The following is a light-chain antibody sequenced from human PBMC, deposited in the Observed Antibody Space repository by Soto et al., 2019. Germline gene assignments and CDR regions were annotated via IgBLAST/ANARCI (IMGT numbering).Light chain of an antibody. CDR2: DAS. J-gene: IGKJ1*01. V-gene: IGKV1-5*01. CDR1: QGIGSW. CDR3: QQHNNYPWT. Sequence: DIQMTQSPSTLSASVGDRVTVSCRASQGIGSWLAWYQQKPGQAPNLLIFDASNLEDGVPSRFSGGGSGTEFTLTITSLQPDDFATYYCQQHNNYPWTFGQGTKVEVK.